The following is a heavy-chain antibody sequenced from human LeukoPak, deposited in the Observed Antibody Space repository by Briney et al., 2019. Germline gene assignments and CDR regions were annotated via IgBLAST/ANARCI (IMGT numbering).Heavy chain of an antibody. J-gene: IGHJ4*02. Sequence: ASVKVSCKASGYTFTSYAMHWVRQAPGQRLEWMGWINAGNGNTKYSQKFQGRVTITRDTSASTAYMELSSLSSEDTAVYYCARDPEGELEPYFDYWGQGTLVTVSS. CDR3: ARDPEGELEPYFDY. D-gene: IGHD1-1*01. V-gene: IGHV1-3*01. CDR1: GYTFTSYA. CDR2: INAGNGNT.